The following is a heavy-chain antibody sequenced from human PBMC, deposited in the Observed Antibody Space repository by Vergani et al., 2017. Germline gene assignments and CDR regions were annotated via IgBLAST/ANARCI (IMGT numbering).Heavy chain of an antibody. J-gene: IGHJ2*01. V-gene: IGHV4-39*01. CDR1: GDSIISRSYY. CDR3: ASGKEYSDSTSHFRGRYFDV. CDR2: IYNSGNG. D-gene: IGHD1-26*01. Sequence: QMQLQESGPGLVKASETLSLTCTVSGDSIISRSYYWGWIRQPPGKGLEWIGSIYNSGNGDSSSSLKSRGTISADTSKNQFSLRLTSVTAADTAVYYCASGKEYSDSTSHFRGRYFDVWGRGTLVTVPS.